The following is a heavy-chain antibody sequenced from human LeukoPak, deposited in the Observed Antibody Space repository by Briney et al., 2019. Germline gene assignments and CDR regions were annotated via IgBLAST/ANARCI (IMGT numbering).Heavy chain of an antibody. CDR3: AREELSTVVTRPPSAFASTGLYYMDV. CDR2: ISGSGGST. J-gene: IGHJ6*03. CDR1: GFTFSSYG. Sequence: PGGSLRLSCAASGFTFSSYGMSWVRQAPGKGLEWVSAISGSGGSTYYADSVKGRFTISRDNSKNTLYLQMNSLRAEDTAVYYCAREELSTVVTRPPSAFASTGLYYMDVWGKGTTVTVSS. D-gene: IGHD4-23*01. V-gene: IGHV3-23*01.